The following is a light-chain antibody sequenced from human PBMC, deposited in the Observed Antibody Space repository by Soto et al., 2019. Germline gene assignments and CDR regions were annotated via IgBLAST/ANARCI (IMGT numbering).Light chain of an antibody. V-gene: IGKV3-20*01. Sequence: ENLLTQSPGILSLSPGEGATLSCRASQSVGSNYLAWYQQKPGQAPRLLIYGASSRATGIPDRFSGSGSGTDFTLTISRLEPEDFAMYYCQQYAYSPLTFGGGTKVEIK. CDR1: QSVGSNY. CDR3: QQYAYSPLT. J-gene: IGKJ4*01. CDR2: GAS.